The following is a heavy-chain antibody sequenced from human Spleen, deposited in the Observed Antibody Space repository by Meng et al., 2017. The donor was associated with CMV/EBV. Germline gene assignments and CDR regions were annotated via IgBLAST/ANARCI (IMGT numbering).Heavy chain of an antibody. Sequence: SETLSLTCTVSGGSISSSSYYWGWIRQPPGKGLEWIGSIYYSGSTYYNPSLKSRVTISVDTSKNQFSLKLSSVTAADTAVYYCARNDFWSGYYPPGFDPWGQGTLVTVSS. CDR1: GGSISSSSYY. D-gene: IGHD3-3*01. CDR3: ARNDFWSGYYPPGFDP. CDR2: IYYSGST. J-gene: IGHJ5*02. V-gene: IGHV4-39*07.